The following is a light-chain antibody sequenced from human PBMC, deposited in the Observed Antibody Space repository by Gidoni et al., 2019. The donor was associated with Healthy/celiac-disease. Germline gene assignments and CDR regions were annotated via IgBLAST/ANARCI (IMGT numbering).Light chain of an antibody. Sequence: VITQCPDWLTGSLGERATINCKASQSVLYSSNNKNYFAWYQQKPGQPPKLRLYWASTRESGVPDRFGGSGSGTDFTLTISSLQAEDVAVYYCQQYYRTPHSFGQGTKLEIK. CDR2: WAS. CDR1: QSVLYSSNNKNY. J-gene: IGKJ2*03. V-gene: IGKV4-1*01. CDR3: QQYYRTPHS.